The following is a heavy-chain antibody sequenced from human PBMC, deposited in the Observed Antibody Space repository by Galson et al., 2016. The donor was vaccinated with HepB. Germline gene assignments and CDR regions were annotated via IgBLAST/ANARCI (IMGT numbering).Heavy chain of an antibody. D-gene: IGHD2-2*01. J-gene: IGHJ4*02. CDR3: AKDGRSYCSRASCHDHFHF. V-gene: IGHV3-30*18. CDR2: ISYDGSNK. CDR1: GFTFSSYG. Sequence: SLRLSCAASGFTFSSYGMHWVRQAPGKGLEWVAFISYDGSNKKYADSVKGRFTISRDNSKKTLYLQMHSLRAEDTAVYYCAKDGRSYCSRASCHDHFHFWGQGTLVTVSS.